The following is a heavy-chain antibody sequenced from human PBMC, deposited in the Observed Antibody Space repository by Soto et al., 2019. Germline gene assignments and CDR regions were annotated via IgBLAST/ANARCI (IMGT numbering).Heavy chain of an antibody. CDR1: GFTFSDYW. CDR3: MTTVTTLDF. Sequence: PGGSLRLSCSASGFTFSDYWMNWVRQAPGKGLEWVANVKQDGSEKHYVDSVKGRFTISRDNAKNSLYLQMNSLRAEDTAIYYCMTTVTTLDFWGQGALVTVSS. D-gene: IGHD4-17*01. J-gene: IGHJ4*02. CDR2: VKQDGSEK. V-gene: IGHV3-7*01.